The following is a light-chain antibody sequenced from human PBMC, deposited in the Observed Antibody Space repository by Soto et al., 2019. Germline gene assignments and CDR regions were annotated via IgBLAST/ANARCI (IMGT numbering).Light chain of an antibody. CDR1: NNDVGGYKG. J-gene: IGLJ1*01. V-gene: IGLV2-18*02. CDR3: FSYTRRDTYV. CDR2: EVS. Sequence: QSVLTQAPSVAGSPEQSVTISCTGTNNDVGGYKGVSWYQQSPGTAPKLIIYEVSNRPSGVPGRFSGSKSGNTASLTISGLQAEDEADYYCFSYTRRDTYVFGPGTKLTVL.